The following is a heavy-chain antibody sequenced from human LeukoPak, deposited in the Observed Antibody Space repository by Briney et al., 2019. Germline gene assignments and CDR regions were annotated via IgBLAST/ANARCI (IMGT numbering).Heavy chain of an antibody. V-gene: IGHV3-33*01. CDR2: IWYDGNNR. CDR1: GFTFSSYG. D-gene: IGHD4-11*01. Sequence: GGSLRLSSAASGFTFSSYGMHWVRQPPGKGVAWVAVIWYDGNNRYCADSVKGRFTISRDNSKNTPYLQMNSLRAEDTAVYYCASLYSTFDYWGQGTLVTVSS. J-gene: IGHJ4*02. CDR3: ASLYSTFDY.